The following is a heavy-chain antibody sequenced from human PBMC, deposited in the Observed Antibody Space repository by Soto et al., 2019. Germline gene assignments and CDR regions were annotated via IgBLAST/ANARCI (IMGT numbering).Heavy chain of an antibody. CDR1: GDSISSGTNF. Sequence: QVQLQELGPGLVKPSQTLSLTCTVSGDSISSGTNFWSWIRQPPGKALEWMGFIHHSGTTFYNPSVKSRVMISGDTSENKISLKMTSLTAADTAVYYCAIAREYCSGLSCSLFYFYGLDVWGQGTKVSVSS. D-gene: IGHD2-15*01. J-gene: IGHJ6*02. V-gene: IGHV4-30-4*01. CDR3: AIAREYCSGLSCSLFYFYGLDV. CDR2: IHHSGTT.